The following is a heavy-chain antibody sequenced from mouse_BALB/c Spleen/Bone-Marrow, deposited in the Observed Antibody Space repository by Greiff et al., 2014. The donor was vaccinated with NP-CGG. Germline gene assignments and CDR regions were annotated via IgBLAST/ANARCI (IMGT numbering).Heavy chain of an antibody. D-gene: IGHD2-3*01. CDR2: ISTYFGNT. Sequence: QVQLQQSGPELVRPGVSVKISCKGSGYTFTDYAMHWVKQSHAKSLEWIGVISTYFGNTNYNQKFKGKATMTVDKSSSTAYMELARLTSEDSAIYYCARYDGYYGAMDYWGQGTSVTVSS. CDR1: GYTFTDYA. CDR3: ARYDGYYGAMDY. J-gene: IGHJ4*01. V-gene: IGHV1-67*01.